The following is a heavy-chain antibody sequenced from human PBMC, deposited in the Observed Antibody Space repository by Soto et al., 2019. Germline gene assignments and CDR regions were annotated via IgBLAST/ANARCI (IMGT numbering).Heavy chain of an antibody. D-gene: IGHD3-22*01. J-gene: IGHJ4*02. CDR1: GFSLSTSGVG. CDR2: IYWDDDK. Sequence: QITLKESGPTLVKPTQTLTLTCTFSGFSLSTSGVGVGWIRQPPGKALEWLALIYWDDDKRYRPSLKSRLTITKDTSKNQVVLTMTNMDPVDTATYYGARDSSGYYGFDYWGEGTLVTVAS. V-gene: IGHV2-5*02. CDR3: ARDSSGYYGFDY.